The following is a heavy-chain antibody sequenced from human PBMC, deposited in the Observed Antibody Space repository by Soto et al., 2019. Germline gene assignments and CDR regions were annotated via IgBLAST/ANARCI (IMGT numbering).Heavy chain of an antibody. CDR1: GFTFSSYA. Sequence: GRSMRLSCAASGFTFSSYAMSWVRQAPGKGLEWVSAISGSGGSTYYADSVKGRFTISRDNSKNTLYLQMNSLRAEDTAVYYFAKDHYYDSSGTAASNAFEIWGHGTMHTVS. V-gene: IGHV3-23*01. CDR3: AKDHYYDSSGTAASNAFEI. D-gene: IGHD3-22*01. CDR2: ISGSGGST. J-gene: IGHJ3*02.